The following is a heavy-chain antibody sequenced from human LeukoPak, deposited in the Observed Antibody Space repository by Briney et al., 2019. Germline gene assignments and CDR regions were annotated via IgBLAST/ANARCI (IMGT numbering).Heavy chain of an antibody. CDR2: IIPIFGTA. D-gene: IGHD5-12*01. V-gene: IGHV1-69*13. Sequence: SVKVSCKASGGTFSSYAISWVRQAPGQGLEWMGGIIPIFGTANYAQKFQGRVTITADESTSTAYMELSSLRSEDTAVYYCARVSDIVATIYGRFDPWGQGTLVTVSS. J-gene: IGHJ5*02. CDR3: ARVSDIVATIYGRFDP. CDR1: GGTFSSYA.